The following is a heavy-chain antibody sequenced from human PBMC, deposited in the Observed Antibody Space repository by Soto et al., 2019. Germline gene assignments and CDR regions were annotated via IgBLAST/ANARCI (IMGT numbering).Heavy chain of an antibody. CDR1: GGTFSTNP. J-gene: IGHJ4*02. CDR2: TGSGTGPG. Sequence: QVQLVQSGAEVKKPGSSVKVSCKASGGTFSTNPISWVRQAPGQGLEWMGGTGSGTGPGNHAQKFQGRLTITVDKSTSTVYMELRSLSSEDTAVYYCARRDSGGFYRSFDSWGQGTLVTVSS. V-gene: IGHV1-69*06. CDR3: ARRDSGGFYRSFDS. D-gene: IGHD2-15*01.